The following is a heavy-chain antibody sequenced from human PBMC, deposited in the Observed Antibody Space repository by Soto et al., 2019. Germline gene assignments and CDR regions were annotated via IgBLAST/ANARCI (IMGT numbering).Heavy chain of an antibody. J-gene: IGHJ6*02. CDR2: ISSSSSYI. CDR1: GFTFSSYS. V-gene: IGHV3-21*01. Sequence: SLRLSCAASGFTFSSYSMNWVRQAPGKGLEWVSSISSSSSYIYYADSVKGRFTISRDNAKNSLYLQMNSLRAEDTAVYYCARDGIYYGSGDRYYYYGMDVWGQGTTVTVSS. D-gene: IGHD3-10*01. CDR3: ARDGIYYGSGDRYYYYGMDV.